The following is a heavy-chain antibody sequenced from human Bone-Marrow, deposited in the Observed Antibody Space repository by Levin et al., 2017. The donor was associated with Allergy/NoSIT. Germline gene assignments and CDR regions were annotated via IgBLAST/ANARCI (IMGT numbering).Heavy chain of an antibody. CDR2: ITIAGSTT. V-gene: IGHV3-74*01. J-gene: IGHJ4*02. CDR3: TRGSYDWKGIDY. CDR1: GFTFTSSW. Sequence: GESLKISCAAAGFTFTSSWIHWVRQPPGKGLEWVSRITIAGSTTVYADSVKGRFTLSRDNAGNTVYLQMDSLRAEDTAVYYCTRGSYDWKGIDYWGQGTLVTVSS. D-gene: IGHD1-20*01.